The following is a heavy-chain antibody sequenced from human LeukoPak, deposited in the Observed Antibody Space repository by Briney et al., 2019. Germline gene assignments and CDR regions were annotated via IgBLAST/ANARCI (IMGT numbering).Heavy chain of an antibody. J-gene: IGHJ6*02. CDR2: INPNSGGT. CDR1: GYTFTGYY. Sequence: ASVKVSCKASGYTFTGYYMHWVRQAPGRGLEWMGWINPNSGGTNYAQKFQGWVTMTRDTSISTAYMELSRLRSDDTAVYYCARDRKVSYYDFWSGYYPDYYYGMDVWGQGTTVTVSS. D-gene: IGHD3-3*01. CDR3: ARDRKVSYYDFWSGYYPDYYYGMDV. V-gene: IGHV1-2*04.